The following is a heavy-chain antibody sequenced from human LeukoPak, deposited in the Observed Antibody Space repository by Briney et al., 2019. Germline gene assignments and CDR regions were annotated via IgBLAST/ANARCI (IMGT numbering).Heavy chain of an antibody. V-gene: IGHV1-18*01. Sequence: ASVKVSCKASGYTFTSYGISWVRQAPGQGPEWMGWISAYNGNTNYAQKLQGRVTMTTDTSTSTAYMELRSLRSDDTAVYYCARVGYYDSSGYYSDYYGMDVWGQGTTVTVSS. CDR1: GYTFTSYG. CDR2: ISAYNGNT. J-gene: IGHJ6*02. CDR3: ARVGYYDSSGYYSDYYGMDV. D-gene: IGHD3-22*01.